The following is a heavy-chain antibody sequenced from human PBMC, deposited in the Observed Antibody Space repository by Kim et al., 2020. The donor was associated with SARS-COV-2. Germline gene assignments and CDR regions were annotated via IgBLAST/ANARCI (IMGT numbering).Heavy chain of an antibody. Sequence: SVKVSCKASGGTFSSYAISWVRQAPGQGLEWMGGIIPIFGTANYAQKFQGRVTITADESTSTAYMELSSLRSEDTAVYYCARDPHLALYYYDSSGPGSINNWFDPWGQGTLVTVSS. D-gene: IGHD3-22*01. CDR3: ARDPHLALYYYDSSGPGSINNWFDP. CDR2: IIPIFGTA. CDR1: GGTFSSYA. J-gene: IGHJ5*02. V-gene: IGHV1-69*13.